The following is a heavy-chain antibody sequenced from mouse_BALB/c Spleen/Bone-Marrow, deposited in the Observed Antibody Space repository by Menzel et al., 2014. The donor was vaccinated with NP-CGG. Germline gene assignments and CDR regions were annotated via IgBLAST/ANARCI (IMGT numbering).Heavy chain of an antibody. V-gene: IGHV1-80*01. CDR1: GYVFSTYW. Sequence: VQLVESGAELVRPGSSVKISCESSGYVFSTYWINWVKQRPGQGLEWIGQIYPGDGDADYNGKFKDKATLTADKSSNTANMQLSSLTSEDSAVYFCARGGISVDYWGQGTTLTGSS. J-gene: IGHJ2*01. CDR3: ARGGISVDY. CDR2: IYPGDGDA.